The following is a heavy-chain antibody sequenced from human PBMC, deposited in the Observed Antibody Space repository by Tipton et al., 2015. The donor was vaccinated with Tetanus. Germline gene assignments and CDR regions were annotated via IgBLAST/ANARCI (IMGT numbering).Heavy chain of an antibody. J-gene: IGHJ4*02. CDR2: IYSSGST. CDR1: GGSIRGGTFY. V-gene: IGHV4-31*03. CDR3: ARDQARGARGWNYFDF. Sequence: TLSLTCTVSGGSIRGGTFYWSWIRQRPGKGLEWIGDIYSSGSTYTDPSLKGRVTISVDTSENQFTLRLNSVTAADTAVYYCARDQARGARGWNYFDFWGLGTLVTVSS. D-gene: IGHD1-26*01.